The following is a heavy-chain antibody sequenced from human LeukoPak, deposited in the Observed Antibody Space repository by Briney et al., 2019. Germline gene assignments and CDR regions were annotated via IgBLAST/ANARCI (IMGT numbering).Heavy chain of an antibody. CDR2: IRGAEGGT. D-gene: IGHD6-19*01. CDR3: AKAFSSGWSPFDY. V-gene: IGHV3-23*01. J-gene: IGHJ4*02. CDR1: GFTINTFT. Sequence: GGSLRLSCAASGFTINTFTMNWVRQAPGKGLEWVSTIRGAEGGTYYADSVKGRFTISRDDFENTLYLQMNYLREEDTALYYCAKAFSSGWSPFDYWGQGALVTVSS.